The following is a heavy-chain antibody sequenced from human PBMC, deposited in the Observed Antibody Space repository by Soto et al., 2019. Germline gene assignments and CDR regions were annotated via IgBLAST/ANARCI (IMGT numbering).Heavy chain of an antibody. J-gene: IGHJ6*02. CDR1: GFTFSSYA. V-gene: IGHV3-23*01. Sequence: TGGSLRLSCAASGFTFSSYAMSWVRQAPGKGLEWVSAISGSGGSTYYADSVKGRFTISRDNSKNTLYLQMNSLRAEDTAVYYCAKDRGVVVPAAMLIYYYYGMDVWGQGTTVTVSS. CDR2: ISGSGGST. D-gene: IGHD2-2*01. CDR3: AKDRGVVVPAAMLIYYYYGMDV.